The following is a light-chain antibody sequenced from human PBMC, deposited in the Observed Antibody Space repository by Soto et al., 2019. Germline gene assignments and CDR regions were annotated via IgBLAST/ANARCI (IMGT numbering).Light chain of an antibody. Sequence: IVVTHSPGTLSLSPGERATLSCRASQSVSNNYLAWYQQKPGQAPRLLIYGASIRAAGIPDRFSGSGSGTDFTLTIRRLEPEDFAVYYCQQYGSSPRTFGQGTKVDIK. V-gene: IGKV3-20*01. CDR3: QQYGSSPRT. CDR2: GAS. J-gene: IGKJ1*01. CDR1: QSVSNNY.